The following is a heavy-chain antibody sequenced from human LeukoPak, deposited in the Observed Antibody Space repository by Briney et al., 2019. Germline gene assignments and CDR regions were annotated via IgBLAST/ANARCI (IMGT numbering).Heavy chain of an antibody. V-gene: IGHV3-23*01. Sequence: GGSLRLSCAASGFTFSSYAMSLVRQAPGKGLEWVSAISGSGGSTYYADSVKGRFTISRDNSKNTLYLQMNSLRAEDTAVYYCAKLEDYGGNSGYWGQGTLVTVSS. D-gene: IGHD4-23*01. CDR1: GFTFSSYA. CDR3: AKLEDYGGNSGY. J-gene: IGHJ4*02. CDR2: ISGSGGST.